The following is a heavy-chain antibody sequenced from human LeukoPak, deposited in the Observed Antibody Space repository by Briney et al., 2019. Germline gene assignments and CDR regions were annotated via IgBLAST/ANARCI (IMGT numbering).Heavy chain of an antibody. V-gene: IGHV4-61*01. D-gene: IGHD3-10*01. CDR1: GGSISSSTYY. Sequence: SETLSLTCTVSGGSISSSTYYWSWIRQPPGKGLEWIGYIYYSGNTNYNPSLKSRVTISVDTSKNQFSLKLSSVTAADTAVYYCARGRGHYYYHGMDVWGQGTTVTVSS. J-gene: IGHJ6*02. CDR2: IYYSGNT. CDR3: ARGRGHYYYHGMDV.